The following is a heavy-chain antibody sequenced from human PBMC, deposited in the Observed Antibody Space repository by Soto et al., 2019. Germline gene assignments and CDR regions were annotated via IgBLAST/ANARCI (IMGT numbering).Heavy chain of an antibody. D-gene: IGHD3-3*01. V-gene: IGHV1-3*01. CDR3: ARDTRAYDFWSGYYIDY. CDR2: INAGNGNT. CDR1: GYTFTSYA. J-gene: IGHJ4*02. Sequence: QVQLVQSGAEVKKPGASVQVSCRASGYTFTSYAIHWVRQVPGQRLEWMGWINAGNGNTEYSQKSQGRVTITSDSSATTAYMGLSSLRSEDTAIYYCARDTRAYDFWSGYYIDYWGQGTLVTVSS.